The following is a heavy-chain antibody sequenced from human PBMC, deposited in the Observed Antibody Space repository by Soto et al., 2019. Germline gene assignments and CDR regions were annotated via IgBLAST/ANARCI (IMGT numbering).Heavy chain of an antibody. Sequence: ASVKVSCKVSGYTLTELSMHWVRQAPGKGLEWMGGFDPEDGETIYAQKFQGRVTMTEDTSTDTAYMELSSLRSEDTAVYFCATGPMVLGVILWEYNWFDPWGQGTLVTVS. V-gene: IGHV1-24*01. J-gene: IGHJ5*02. CDR2: FDPEDGET. D-gene: IGHD3-10*01. CDR3: ATGPMVLGVILWEYNWFDP. CDR1: GYTLTELS.